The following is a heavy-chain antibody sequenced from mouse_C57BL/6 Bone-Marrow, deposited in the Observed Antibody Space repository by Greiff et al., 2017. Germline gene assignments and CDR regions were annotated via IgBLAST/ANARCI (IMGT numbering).Heavy chain of an antibody. CDR3: ARGGTFHY. V-gene: IGHV1-54*01. D-gene: IGHD3-3*01. Sequence: QVQLQQSGAELVRPGTSVKVSCKASGYAFTNYLIEWVKQRPGQGLEWIGVINPGSGGTNYNEKFKGKATLTADKSSSTAYMKLSSLTSEDSAVYFCARGGTFHYWVQGTTLTVSS. CDR2: INPGSGGT. J-gene: IGHJ2*01. CDR1: GYAFTNYL.